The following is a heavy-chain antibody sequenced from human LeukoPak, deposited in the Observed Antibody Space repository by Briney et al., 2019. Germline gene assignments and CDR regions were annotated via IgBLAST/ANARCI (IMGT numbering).Heavy chain of an antibody. D-gene: IGHD5-18*01. CDR3: ARVVDTAMVMDY. CDR1: GYTFTGYY. Sequence: SVKVSCKASGYTFTGYYMHWVRQAPGQGLEWMGWINPNSGGTNYAQKFQGRVTMTRDTSISTAYMELSRLRSDDTAVYYCARVVDTAMVMDYWGQGTLVTVSS. CDR2: INPNSGGT. J-gene: IGHJ4*02. V-gene: IGHV1-2*02.